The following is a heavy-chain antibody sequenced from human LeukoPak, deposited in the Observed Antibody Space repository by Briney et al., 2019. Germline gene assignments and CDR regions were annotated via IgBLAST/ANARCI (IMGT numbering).Heavy chain of an antibody. D-gene: IGHD6-19*01. CDR3: ARDASLGSGRPGHYYYYYGMDV. Sequence: GGSLRLSCAASGFTFSSYGMHWVRQAPGKGLEWVAVIWYDGSNKYYADSVKGRFTISRDNSKNTLYLQMNSLRAEDTAVYYCARDASLGSGRPGHYYYYYGMDVWGQGTTVTVSS. CDR1: GFTFSSYG. V-gene: IGHV3-33*01. CDR2: IWYDGSNK. J-gene: IGHJ6*02.